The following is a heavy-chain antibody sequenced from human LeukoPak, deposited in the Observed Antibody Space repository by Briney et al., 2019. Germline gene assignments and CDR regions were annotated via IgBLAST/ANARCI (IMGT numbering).Heavy chain of an antibody. D-gene: IGHD4-11*01. J-gene: IGHJ5*02. CDR3: ARDSNYFDA. CDR2: IYYTTNP. V-gene: IGHV4-59*11. CDR1: GGSIRNHF. Sequence: SETLSLTCSVSGGSIRNHFWSWIRLPPGKGLEWIGNIYYTTNPNYSPSLASRVTISVDTSKNQLSLNLNSVSAADTAIYYCARDSNYFDAWGQGTRVTVSS.